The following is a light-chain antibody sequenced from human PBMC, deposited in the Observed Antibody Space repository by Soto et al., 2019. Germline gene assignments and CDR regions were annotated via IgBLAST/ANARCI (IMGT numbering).Light chain of an antibody. CDR3: QHTTDFT. CDR1: SSSKW. Sequence: DIQMTQSPSTLAASVGDTVTMTCRSSSKWLAWYQKKPGKAPKLLIYDVSNLERGVPPRFSGSTSGAESTLTITGLQPEDLGTYYCQHTTDFTFGQGTKV. J-gene: IGKJ2*01. CDR2: DVS. V-gene: IGKV1-5*01.